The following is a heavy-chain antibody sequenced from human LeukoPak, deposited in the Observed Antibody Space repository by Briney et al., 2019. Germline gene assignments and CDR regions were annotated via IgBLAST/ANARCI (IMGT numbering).Heavy chain of an antibody. CDR2: INQGGSGK. CDR1: GFTFSNYW. CDR3: ARGRRSSAGSDF. V-gene: IGHV3-7*01. D-gene: IGHD6-13*01. Sequence: GGSLRLSCAASGFTFSNYWMSWVRQAPGEGLEWVANINQGGSGKYYLDSAKGRFSISRDDAKNSLFLQMDSLRADDTAVYYCARGRRSSAGSDFWGQGTRVTVSS. J-gene: IGHJ4*02.